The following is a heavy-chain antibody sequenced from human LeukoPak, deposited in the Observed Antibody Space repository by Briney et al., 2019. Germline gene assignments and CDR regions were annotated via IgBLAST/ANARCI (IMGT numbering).Heavy chain of an antibody. CDR3: ARLVVSSWYHEVLFGRDY. CDR2: IYYSGST. D-gene: IGHD6-13*01. CDR1: GGSISSRNYY. V-gene: IGHV4-39*01. J-gene: IGHJ4*02. Sequence: SETLSLTCTVSGGSISSRNYYWAWIRQSPGKGLQWIGSIYYSGSTYYKPSLKSRVSMSVDTSKNHFSLKLSSVTAADTAVYYCARLVVSSWYHEVLFGRDYWGQGTLVTVSS.